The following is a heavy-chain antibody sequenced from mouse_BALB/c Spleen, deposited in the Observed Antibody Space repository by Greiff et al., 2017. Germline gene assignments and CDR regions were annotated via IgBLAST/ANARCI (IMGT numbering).Heavy chain of an antibody. CDR2: ISNGGGST. Sequence: EVQVVESGGGLVQPGGSLKLSCAASGFTFSSYTMSWVRQTPEKRLEWVAYISNGGGSTYYPDTVKGRFTISRDNAKNTLYLQMSSLKSEDTAMYYCAREYGSSFYWYFDVWGAGTTVTVSS. D-gene: IGHD1-1*01. V-gene: IGHV5-12-2*01. J-gene: IGHJ1*01. CDR3: AREYGSSFYWYFDV. CDR1: GFTFSSYT.